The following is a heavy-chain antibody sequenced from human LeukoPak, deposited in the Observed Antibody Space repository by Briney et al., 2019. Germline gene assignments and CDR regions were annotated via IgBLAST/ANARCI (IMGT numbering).Heavy chain of an antibody. CDR2: SIPIFGTA. J-gene: IGHJ1*01. D-gene: IGHD1-26*01. CDR3: ARESPIAYGNFQH. Sequence: ASVKVSRKASGGTVTSYASSWVGQAPGQGGEWMGGSIPIFGTANYAQKFQGRVTVTADESTSPAYMELTSLRSEDTAVYYCARESPIAYGNFQHWGQGTLVTVSP. V-gene: IGHV1-69*13. CDR1: GGTVTSYA.